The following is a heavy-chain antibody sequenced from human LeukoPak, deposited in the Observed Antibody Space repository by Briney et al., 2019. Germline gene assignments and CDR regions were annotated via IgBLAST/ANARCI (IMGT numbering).Heavy chain of an antibody. D-gene: IGHD3-22*01. CDR3: AGVRVFYYDSSGPPLDY. V-gene: IGHV4-39*07. Sequence: PSETLSLTCTVSGGSISSSSYYWGWIRQPPGKGLEWIGSIYYSGSTYYSPSLKSRVTISVDTSKNQFSLKLSSVTAADTAVYYWAGVRVFYYDSSGPPLDYGAQGPLVPVSS. CDR2: IYYSGST. J-gene: IGHJ4*02. CDR1: GGSISSSSYY.